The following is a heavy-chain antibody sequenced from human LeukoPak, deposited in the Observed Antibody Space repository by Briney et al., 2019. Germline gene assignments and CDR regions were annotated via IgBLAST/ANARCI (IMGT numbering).Heavy chain of an antibody. CDR1: GGSFSGYY. Sequence: SETLSLTCAVYGGSFSGYYWSWIRQPPGKGLEWIGEINHSGSTNYNPSLKSRVTISVDTSKNQFSLKLSPVTAADTAVYYCARVLAWLLPYFDYWGQGTLVTVSS. V-gene: IGHV4-34*01. CDR3: ARVLAWLLPYFDY. CDR2: INHSGST. D-gene: IGHD3/OR15-3a*01. J-gene: IGHJ4*02.